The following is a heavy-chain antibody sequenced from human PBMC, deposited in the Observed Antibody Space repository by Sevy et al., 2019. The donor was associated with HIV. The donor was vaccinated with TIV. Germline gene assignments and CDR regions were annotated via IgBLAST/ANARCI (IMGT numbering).Heavy chain of an antibody. CDR3: ARAPPVVVVPGAPSWFDP. V-gene: IGHV4-34*01. D-gene: IGHD2-2*01. Sequence: SETLSLTCAVYGGSFSGYYWNWIRQPPGKGLEWIGEINHSGSTYYNPSLKSRITISVDTSKNQFSLRLNSVTAADTAVYYCARAPPVVVVPGAPSWFDPWGQGTLVTVSS. CDR2: INHSGST. CDR1: GGSFSGYY. J-gene: IGHJ5*02.